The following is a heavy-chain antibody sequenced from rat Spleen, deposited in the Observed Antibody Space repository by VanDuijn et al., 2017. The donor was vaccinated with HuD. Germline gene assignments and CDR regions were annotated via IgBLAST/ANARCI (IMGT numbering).Heavy chain of an antibody. D-gene: IGHD4-3*01. CDR3: AVAGYGY. V-gene: IGHV5-58*01. CDR2: LCADGVNT. Sequence: EVQLVETGGGLVQPGRSLKLSCVASGFTFSNYWMYWVRQAPGKGLEWVSSLCADGVNTYYPDSVKGRFTISRANSENTVYLQMNSLRSEDTATYYCAVAGYGYWGQGVMVTVSS. J-gene: IGHJ2*01. CDR1: GFTFSNYW.